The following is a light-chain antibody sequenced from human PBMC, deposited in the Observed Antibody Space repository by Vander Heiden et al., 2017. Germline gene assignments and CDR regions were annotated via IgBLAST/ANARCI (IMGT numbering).Light chain of an antibody. V-gene: IGKV3-11*01. J-gene: IGKJ3*01. CDR3: QQRSNGHPVFT. Sequence: EIVLTQSPATLSLSPGERATLSCRASQSVSSYLAWYQQKPGQAPRLLIYDASNRATGIQARFSGSGYGTDFTLTISRREPEDFAVYYCQQRSNGHPVFTFGHGTKVDIK. CDR1: QSVSSY. CDR2: DAS.